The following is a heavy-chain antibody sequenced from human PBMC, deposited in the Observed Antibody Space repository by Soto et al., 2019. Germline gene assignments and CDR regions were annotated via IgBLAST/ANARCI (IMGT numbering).Heavy chain of an antibody. D-gene: IGHD3-22*01. CDR1: GGTFSSYA. V-gene: IGHV1-69*12. CDR3: ASHYDSSSYYYYYGMDV. CDR2: IIPIFGTA. Sequence: QVQLVQSGAEVKKPGSSVKVSCKASGGTFSSYAISWVRQAPGQGLEWMGGIIPIFGTADYAQKFQGRVTITADESTSTANMKLSSLRSEDTAVYYCASHYDSSSYYYYYGMDVWGQGTTVTVSS. J-gene: IGHJ6*02.